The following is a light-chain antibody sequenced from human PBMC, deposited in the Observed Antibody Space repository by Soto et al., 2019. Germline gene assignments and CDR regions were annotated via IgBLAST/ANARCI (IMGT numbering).Light chain of an antibody. CDR1: QSLSNFF. CDR2: GAS. CDR3: QQYSASPRT. Sequence: EIVLTQSPGILSLSPGEGATLSCRASQSLSNFFLAWYQQKPGQAPRLLIYGASSRATGIPDRFSASGTGTDFTLTISRLEPEDFAVYYCQQYSASPRTFGQGTKVDI. V-gene: IGKV3-20*01. J-gene: IGKJ1*01.